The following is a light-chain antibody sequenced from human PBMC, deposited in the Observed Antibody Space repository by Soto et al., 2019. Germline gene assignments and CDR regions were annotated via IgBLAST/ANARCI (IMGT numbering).Light chain of an antibody. V-gene: IGLV4-69*01. CDR2: LNRDGSH. CDR3: QTWDTVVV. CDR1: SGQSDYG. J-gene: IGLJ2*01. Sequence: QLVLTQSPSASASLGASVKLTCTLSSGQSDYGIAWHQQQPDKGPRYLMKLNRDGSHNKGDGIPDRFSGSSSGAERYLTISSLQSDDEADYYCQTWDTVVVFGGGTQVTVL.